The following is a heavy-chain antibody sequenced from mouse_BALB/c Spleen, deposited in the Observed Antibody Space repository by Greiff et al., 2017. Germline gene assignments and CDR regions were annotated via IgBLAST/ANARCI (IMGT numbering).Heavy chain of an antibody. CDR3: ARDYYGGFAY. D-gene: IGHD1-1*01. J-gene: IGHJ3*01. V-gene: IGHV5-6*01. CDR1: GFTFSSYG. Sequence: EVKLVESGGDLVKPGGSLKLSCAASGFTFSSYGMSWVRQTPDKRLEWVATISSGGSYTYYPDSVKGRFTISRDNAKNTLYLQMSSLKSEDTAMYYCARDYYGGFAYWGQGTLVTVSA. CDR2: ISSGGSYT.